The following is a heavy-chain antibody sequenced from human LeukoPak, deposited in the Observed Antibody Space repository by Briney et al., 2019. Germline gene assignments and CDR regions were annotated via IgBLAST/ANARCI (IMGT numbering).Heavy chain of an antibody. CDR3: ARSPIYIAAPAHFDY. V-gene: IGHV4-39*07. CDR2: IYYSGST. J-gene: IGHJ4*02. CDR1: GGSISSSSYY. Sequence: SETLSLTCTVSGGSISSSSYYWGWIRQPPGKGLEWIGSIYYSGSTYYNPSLKSRVTISIDTSKNQFSLKLSSVTAADTAVYYCARSPIYIAAPAHFDYWGQGTLVTVSS. D-gene: IGHD6-6*01.